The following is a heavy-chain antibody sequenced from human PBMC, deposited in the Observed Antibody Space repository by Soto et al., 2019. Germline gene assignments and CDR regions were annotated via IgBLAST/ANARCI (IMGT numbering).Heavy chain of an antibody. V-gene: IGHV2-5*02. CDR3: AHSVRWDAVAGTLEWFDP. CDR1: GFSLSTRGVG. Sequence: QITLKESGPTLVKPTQTLTLTCTFSGFSLSTRGVGVGWIRQPPGKALEWLALIYWDDDKRYSPSLKSRLTITKDTSKNQVVLTMTNMDPVDTATYYCAHSVRWDAVAGTLEWFDPWGQGTLVTVSS. D-gene: IGHD6-19*01. J-gene: IGHJ5*02. CDR2: IYWDDDK.